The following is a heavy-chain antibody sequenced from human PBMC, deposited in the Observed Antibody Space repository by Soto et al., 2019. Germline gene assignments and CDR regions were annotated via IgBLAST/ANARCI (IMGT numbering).Heavy chain of an antibody. CDR3: ARGLELSYYYYYYGMDV. J-gene: IGHJ6*02. Sequence: GGSLRLSCAASGFTFSSYGMHWVRQAPGKGLEWVAVISYDGSNKYYADSVKGRFTISRDNSKNTLYLQMNSLRAEDTAVYYCARGLELSYYYYYYGMDVWGQGTTVTVSS. CDR2: ISYDGSNK. CDR1: GFTFSSYG. D-gene: IGHD1-7*01. V-gene: IGHV3-30*03.